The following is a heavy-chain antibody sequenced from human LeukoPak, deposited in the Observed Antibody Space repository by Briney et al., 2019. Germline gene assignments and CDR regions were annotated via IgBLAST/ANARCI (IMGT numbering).Heavy chain of an antibody. Sequence: PSETLSLTCSVSGGSISSSSYHWGWIRQSPGNGLEWIGSMYYRGTTYENSSLRSRLTLSIDTSNNQFSLKLTSVTAADTAVYFCAREYSRSVVAGSRPDLWGQGLLVTVSS. V-gene: IGHV4-39*02. D-gene: IGHD2-21*01. CDR1: GGSISSSSYH. J-gene: IGHJ4*02. CDR2: MYYRGTT. CDR3: AREYSRSVVAGSRPDL.